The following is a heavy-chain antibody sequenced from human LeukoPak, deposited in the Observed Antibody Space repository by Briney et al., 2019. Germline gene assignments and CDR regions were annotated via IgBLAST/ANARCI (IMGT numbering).Heavy chain of an antibody. V-gene: IGHV5-51*01. J-gene: IGHJ6*02. CDR1: GYSSTSYW. CDR2: IYPGDSDT. CDR3: ARYSGTIYYYYGMDV. Sequence: GESLKISCKGSGYSSTSYWIVWVRQMTGKGVEWMGIIYPGDSDTRYSPSFQGQVTISADKSISTAYLQWSSLKASDTAMYYCARYSGTIYYYYGMDVWGQGTTVTVSS. D-gene: IGHD2-21*01.